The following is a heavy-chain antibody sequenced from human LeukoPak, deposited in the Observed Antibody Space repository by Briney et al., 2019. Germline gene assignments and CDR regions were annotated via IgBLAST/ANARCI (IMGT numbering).Heavy chain of an antibody. CDR3: ARDVPYSSSWYALPFKAPNYFDY. CDR1: GFTFCSYG. CDR2: ISYDGSNK. D-gene: IGHD6-13*01. V-gene: IGHV3-30*03. Sequence: GGSLRLSCAPSGFTFCSYGMHWVGQAPGKELEWGAVISYDGSNKYYADSMKGRFTISRDNSKITLYLQMTSLRSEDAAVYYCARDVPYSSSWYALPFKAPNYFDYWGQGTLVTVSS. J-gene: IGHJ4*02.